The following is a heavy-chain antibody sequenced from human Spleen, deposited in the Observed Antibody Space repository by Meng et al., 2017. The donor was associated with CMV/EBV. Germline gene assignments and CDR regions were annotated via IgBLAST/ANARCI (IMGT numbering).Heavy chain of an antibody. V-gene: IGHV4-34*01. Sequence: ESFSGYYWSWIRQPPGKGLEWIGEINHSGSTNYNPSLKSRVTISVDTSKNQFSLKLSSVTAADTAVYYCARGRGRMATIGRYWYFDLWGRGTLVTVSS. CDR1: ESFSGYY. D-gene: IGHD5-24*01. CDR2: INHSGST. CDR3: ARGRGRMATIGRYWYFDL. J-gene: IGHJ2*01.